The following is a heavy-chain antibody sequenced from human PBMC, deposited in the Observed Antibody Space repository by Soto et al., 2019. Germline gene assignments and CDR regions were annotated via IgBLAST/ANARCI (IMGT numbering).Heavy chain of an antibody. Sequence: GGSLRLSCAASGFTFSAYGMHWVRQAPGKGLEWVTFISFNGKNTDYADSVKGRFTVSRDNARNTVYLQMNSLRAEDTAVYYCADIGGYDSVGGAYWGQGALVTVSS. J-gene: IGHJ4*02. CDR2: ISFNGKNT. CDR1: GFTFSAYG. V-gene: IGHV3-33*05. D-gene: IGHD3-16*01. CDR3: ADIGGYDSVGGAY.